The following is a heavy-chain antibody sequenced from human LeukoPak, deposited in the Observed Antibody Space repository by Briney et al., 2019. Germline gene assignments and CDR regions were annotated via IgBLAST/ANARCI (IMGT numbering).Heavy chain of an antibody. J-gene: IGHJ2*01. D-gene: IGHD2-21*01. CDR1: GGSISSYY. CDR3: ARVRHIVVVTRDWYFDL. V-gene: IGHV4-59*01. CDR2: IYYSGST. Sequence: SETLSLTCTVSGGSISSYYWSWIRQPPGKGLEWIGYIYYSGSTNYNPSLKSRVTISVDTSKNQFSLKLSSVTAADTAVYYCARVRHIVVVTRDWYFDLWGRGTLVTVSS.